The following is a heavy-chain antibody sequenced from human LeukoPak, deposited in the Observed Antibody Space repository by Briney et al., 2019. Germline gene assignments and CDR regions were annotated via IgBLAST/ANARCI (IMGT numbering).Heavy chain of an antibody. V-gene: IGHV4-59*01. CDR3: ARGLRVAVAGRGEFHY. D-gene: IGHD6-13*01. CDR2: IYYSGST. CDR1: GGTISYYY. J-gene: IGHJ4*02. Sequence: PSETLSLTCTISGGTISYYYWSWIRQSPGKGLEWIGYIYYSGSTNYNPSLKSRVTISVDTSKNQFSLKLSSVTAADAAVYYCARGLRVAVAGRGEFHYWGQGTLVTVSS.